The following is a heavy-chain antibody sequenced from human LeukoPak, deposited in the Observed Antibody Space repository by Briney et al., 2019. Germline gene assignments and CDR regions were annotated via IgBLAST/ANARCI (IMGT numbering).Heavy chain of an antibody. D-gene: IGHD6-13*01. CDR3: ARASMRGSSPFAYYFDY. CDR1: GYTFTGYY. V-gene: IGHV1-2*02. J-gene: IGHJ4*02. CDR2: INPNSGGT. Sequence: ASVKVSCKASGYTFTGYYMHWVRQAPGQGLEWMGWINPNSGGTNYAQKFQGRVTMTRDTSISTAYMELSRLRSDDTAVYYCARASMRGSSPFAYYFDYWGQGTLVTVSS.